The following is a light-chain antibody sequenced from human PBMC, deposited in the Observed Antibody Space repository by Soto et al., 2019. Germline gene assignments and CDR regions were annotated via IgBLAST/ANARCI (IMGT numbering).Light chain of an antibody. CDR2: GAS. Sequence: EIEMTQSPATLSASPGERAILSCRASQSVSSKLAWYQQRPGQAPRLLIYGASTRATGIPARVSGSGSGTEFNLTISSLQSQDSGIYYCQQYHNCPPAYTFGQGTKLEIK. CDR1: QSVSSK. J-gene: IGKJ2*01. V-gene: IGKV3-15*01. CDR3: QQYHNCPPAYT.